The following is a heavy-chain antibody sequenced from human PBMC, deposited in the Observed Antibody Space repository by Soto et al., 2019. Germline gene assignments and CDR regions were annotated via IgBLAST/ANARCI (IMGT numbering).Heavy chain of an antibody. Sequence: PSETLSLTCTVSGGSVSSYYWTWIRQPPGKGLDWIGYIYYSGSTNYNPSLKSRVTISVDTSKNQFSLKLSSVTAADTAVYYCARELGSEPGVLWFGELLYPNNWFDPWGQGTLVTVSS. J-gene: IGHJ5*02. CDR1: GGSVSSYY. V-gene: IGHV4-59*02. CDR3: ARELGSEPGVLWFGELLYPNNWFDP. CDR2: IYYSGST. D-gene: IGHD3-10*01.